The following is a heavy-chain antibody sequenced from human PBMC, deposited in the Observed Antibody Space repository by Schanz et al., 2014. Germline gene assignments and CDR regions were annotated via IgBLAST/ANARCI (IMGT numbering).Heavy chain of an antibody. V-gene: IGHV1-18*04. J-gene: IGHJ5*02. D-gene: IGHD2-2*01. Sequence: QVQLVQSGAEVKKPGASVKVSCKASGYTFTSDSMHWVRQAPGQGLEWMGWINGYNGHTLYAQKFQGRVTMTTDTSTGTAYMELRSLRSDDTAVYYCARDRRRYCSTASCLHDNWFDPWGQGTLVIVSS. CDR3: ARDRRRYCSTASCLHDNWFDP. CDR2: INGYNGHT. CDR1: GYTFTSDS.